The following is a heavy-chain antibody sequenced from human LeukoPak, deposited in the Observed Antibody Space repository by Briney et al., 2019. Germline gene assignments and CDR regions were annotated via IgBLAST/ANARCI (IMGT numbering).Heavy chain of an antibody. J-gene: IGHJ4*02. D-gene: IGHD1-26*01. CDR2: MWYDGSNK. CDR3: ARAAGATAYYFDY. Sequence: GGSLRLSCAASGFTFSSYGMHWVRQAPGKGLEWVAVMWYDGSNKYYADSAKGRFTISRDNSKNTLYLQMNSLRAEDTAVYYCARAAGATAYYFDYWGQGTLVTVSS. CDR1: GFTFSSYG. V-gene: IGHV3-33*01.